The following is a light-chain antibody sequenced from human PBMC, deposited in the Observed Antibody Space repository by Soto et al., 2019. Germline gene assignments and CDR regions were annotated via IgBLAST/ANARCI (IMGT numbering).Light chain of an antibody. V-gene: IGKV1-6*01. Sequence: AIQLTQSPSSLSASVGDRVIITCRASQAIRNDLGWYQQKPGKAPKLLIYTASTLQSGVPSRFSDSGSGADFTLTIRSLQPEDSATYYCLHDYSYPRTFGQGTKVEI. J-gene: IGKJ1*01. CDR3: LHDYSYPRT. CDR1: QAIRND. CDR2: TAS.